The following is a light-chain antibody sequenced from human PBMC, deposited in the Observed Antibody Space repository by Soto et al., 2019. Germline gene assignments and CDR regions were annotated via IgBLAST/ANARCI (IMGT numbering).Light chain of an antibody. V-gene: IGKV1-5*01. CDR1: QSIGTL. J-gene: IGKJ1*01. CDR2: AAS. CDR3: QQFHTYPRT. Sequence: QLTQIPSTLTASLGDRVTMTCRASQSIGTLLAWYQQKPGKAPKLLIFAASTLHSGVPSRFSGSGSGTEFTLTISSLRPEDFATYYCQQFHTYPRTFAQGTKVDI.